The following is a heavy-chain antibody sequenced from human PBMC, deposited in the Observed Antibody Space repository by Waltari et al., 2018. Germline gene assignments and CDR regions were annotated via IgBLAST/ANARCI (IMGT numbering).Heavy chain of an antibody. CDR1: GCIFSAYG. CDR2: IWNHGRSE. CDR3: ARNLEDFYCTTTNCFMDY. V-gene: IGHV3-33*01. Sequence: QVQLVESGGGVVQPGGSLRLFCAASGCIFSAYGMHWVRQAPGKSPEWMAVIWNHGRSEFYEDSVKGRFTISRDNSKNILYLQMNNLRVEDTAIYYCARNLEDFYCTTTNCFMDYWGQGTLVTVSS. D-gene: IGHD2-2*01. J-gene: IGHJ4*02.